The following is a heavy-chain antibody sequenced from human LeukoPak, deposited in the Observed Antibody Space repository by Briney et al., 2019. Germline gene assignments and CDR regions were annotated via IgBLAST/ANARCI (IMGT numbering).Heavy chain of an antibody. J-gene: IGHJ4*02. CDR2: IYSGGGT. V-gene: IGHV3-66*02. CDR3: ARKGSSGWYMGYFDY. CDR1: GFTVSSNY. Sequence: GGSLRLSCAASGFTVSSNYMSWVRQAPGKGLEWVSVIYSGGGTYYADSVKGRFTISRDNSKNTLYLQMNSLRAEDTAVYYCARKGSSGWYMGYFDYWGQGTLVTVSS. D-gene: IGHD6-19*01.